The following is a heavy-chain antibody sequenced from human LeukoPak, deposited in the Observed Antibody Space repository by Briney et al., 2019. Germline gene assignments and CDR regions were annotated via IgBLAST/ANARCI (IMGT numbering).Heavy chain of an antibody. CDR3: ARDGRAADGLDC. V-gene: IGHV3-66*01. CDR2: IYSGGST. Sequence: GGSLRLSCAASGFTVSSNYMSWFRQAPGKGLEWVSLIYSGGSTFYADSVKDRFTISRDNSKNTLYLQMNSLRVEDTAVYYCARDGRAADGLDCWGQGTLVTVSS. D-gene: IGHD6-13*01. J-gene: IGHJ4*02. CDR1: GFTVSSNY.